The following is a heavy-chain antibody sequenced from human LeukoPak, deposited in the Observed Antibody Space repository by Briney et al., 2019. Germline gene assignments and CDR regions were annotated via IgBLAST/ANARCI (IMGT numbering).Heavy chain of an antibody. D-gene: IGHD6-19*01. CDR2: INPNSGGT. J-gene: IGHJ4*02. CDR1: RYTFTAYY. CDR3: TRLLYSSGWYPSGY. V-gene: IGHV1-2*02. Sequence: GASVKVSCKASRYTFTAYYIYWVRQAPGQGLEWMGWINPNSGGTKYAQKFQDRVTMTRDTSISTAYMELSRLRSDDTAVYYCTRLLYSSGWYPSGYWGQGTLVSVSS.